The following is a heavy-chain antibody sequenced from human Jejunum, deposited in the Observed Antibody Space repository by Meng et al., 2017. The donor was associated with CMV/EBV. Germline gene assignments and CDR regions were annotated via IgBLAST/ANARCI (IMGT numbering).Heavy chain of an antibody. CDR2: IYGGGST. D-gene: IGHD5-18*01. CDR3: AREGTTLVTYDY. CDR1: GFTVSDSY. V-gene: IGHV3-66*01. Sequence: EVQLLDPGGGLVQPGGSLRLSCAASGFTVSDSYMSWVRPAPGKGLEWVSVIYGGGSTYYADSVKGRFTISRDSSKNTLYLQMNSLRAEDTAVYYCAREGTTLVTYDYWGQGTLVTVSS. J-gene: IGHJ4*02.